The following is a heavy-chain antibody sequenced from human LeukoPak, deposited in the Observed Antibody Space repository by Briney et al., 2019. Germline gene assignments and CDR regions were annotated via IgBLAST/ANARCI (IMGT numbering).Heavy chain of an antibody. CDR2: INWNGGST. CDR3: ARDLDYYDSSACWFDP. CDR1: GFTFDDYG. V-gene: IGHV3-20*04. Sequence: GGSLRLSCAASGFTFDDYGMSWVRQAPGKGLEWVSGINWNGGSTGYADSVKGRFTISRDNAKNSLYLQMNSLRAEDTALYYCARDLDYYDSSACWFDPWGQGTLVTVSS. D-gene: IGHD3-22*01. J-gene: IGHJ5*02.